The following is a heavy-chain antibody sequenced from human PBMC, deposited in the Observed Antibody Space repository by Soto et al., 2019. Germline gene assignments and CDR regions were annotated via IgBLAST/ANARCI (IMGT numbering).Heavy chain of an antibody. CDR1: GYTFNFYG. D-gene: IGHD5-12*01. V-gene: IGHV3-23*01. Sequence: SCKASGYTFNFYGITWVRQAPGKGLEWVSAISGSGGSTYYADSVKGRFTISRDNSKNTLYLQMNSLRAEDTAVYYCAKDPVEMATIATSFDYWGQGTLVTVSS. CDR3: AKDPVEMATIATSFDY. J-gene: IGHJ4*02. CDR2: ISGSGGST.